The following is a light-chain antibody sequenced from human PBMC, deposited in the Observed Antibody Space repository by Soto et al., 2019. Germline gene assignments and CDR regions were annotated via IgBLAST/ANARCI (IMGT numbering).Light chain of an antibody. CDR2: GAS. CDR1: QSVSSSY. V-gene: IGKV3-20*01. Sequence: EIVLTQSPGTLSLSPGERATLYCRSSQSVSSSYLAWYQQKPGQAPRLLIYGASSRATGIPDRFSGSGSGTDFTLTISRLEPEDFAVYYCPQYGSSPGTFGQGTKVEIK. CDR3: PQYGSSPGT. J-gene: IGKJ1*01.